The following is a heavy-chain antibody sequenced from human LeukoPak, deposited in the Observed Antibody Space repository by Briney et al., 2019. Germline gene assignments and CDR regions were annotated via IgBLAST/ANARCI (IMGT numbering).Heavy chain of an antibody. J-gene: IGHJ4*02. Sequence: GGSLRLSCAASGLNFRNYGMHWVRQAPGKGLEWVAVIWYDGSNQYYVDSVKGRFTVSKDNAKNMLYLQMDSLRAEDTAVYYCAADRNGGKYYDYWGQGTLVTVSS. CDR3: AADRNGGKYYDY. D-gene: IGHD1-26*01. CDR1: GLNFRNYG. CDR2: IWYDGSNQ. V-gene: IGHV3-33*01.